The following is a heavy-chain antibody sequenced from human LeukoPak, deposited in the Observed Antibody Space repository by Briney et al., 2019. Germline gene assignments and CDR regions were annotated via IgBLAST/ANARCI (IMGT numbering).Heavy chain of an antibody. CDR3: ARGYYDSSGYRFDY. Sequence: SETLSLTCTVSGGSISSYYWSWIRQPPGKGLEWIGYIYYSGSTNYNPSLKSRVTISVDTSKNQFSLKLSSVTTADTAVYYCARGYYDSSGYRFDYWGQGTLVTVSS. J-gene: IGHJ4*02. V-gene: IGHV4-59*01. D-gene: IGHD3-22*01. CDR2: IYYSGST. CDR1: GGSISSYY.